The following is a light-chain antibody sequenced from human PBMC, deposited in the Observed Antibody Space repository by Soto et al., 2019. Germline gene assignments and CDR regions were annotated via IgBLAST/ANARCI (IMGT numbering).Light chain of an antibody. J-gene: IGKJ1*01. CDR3: QRYDSAPWT. V-gene: IGKV1-27*01. CDR2: SAS. Sequence: DIQMTQSPSSLSASVGDKVTITCRASQGISNYLAWYQKKPGKVPTLLLYSASTLQSGFPCRFSGSGSGTSFTLTISSLQPEDVATYYCQRYDSAPWTFGQGTKVEIK. CDR1: QGISNY.